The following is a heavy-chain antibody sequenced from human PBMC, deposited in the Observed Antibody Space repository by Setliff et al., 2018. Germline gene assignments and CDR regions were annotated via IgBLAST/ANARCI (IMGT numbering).Heavy chain of an antibody. D-gene: IGHD6-19*01. Sequence: SETLSLTCTVSGDSISSGDDFWSWIRQPPGKGLEWIGSIYYTTNGHYNPSLKSRVTMSVDASKNHFSLELASVTAADTAVYYCARAPVGDRNGLFDSWGQGTLVTVSS. J-gene: IGHJ4*02. CDR2: IYYTTNG. CDR3: ARAPVGDRNGLFDS. CDR1: GDSISSGDDF. V-gene: IGHV4-30-4*08.